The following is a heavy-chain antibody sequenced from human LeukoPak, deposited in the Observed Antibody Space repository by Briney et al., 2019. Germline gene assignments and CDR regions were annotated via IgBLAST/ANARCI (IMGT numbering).Heavy chain of an antibody. CDR3: AKGPNTEYYGDYVDF. Sequence: GGSLRLSCAASGLTFSSYALSSVRLAPGKGLEWVSAISGSGGSTYYAVSVKGRFTISRDNSKSTLFLQMNSLRAEDTAVYYCAKGPNTEYYGDYVDFWGQGTLVTVSS. CDR2: ISGSGGST. D-gene: IGHD2/OR15-2a*01. J-gene: IGHJ4*02. CDR1: GLTFSSYA. V-gene: IGHV3-23*01.